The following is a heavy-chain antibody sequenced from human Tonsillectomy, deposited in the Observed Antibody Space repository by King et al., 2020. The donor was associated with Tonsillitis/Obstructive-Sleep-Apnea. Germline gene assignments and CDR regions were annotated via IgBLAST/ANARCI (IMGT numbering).Heavy chain of an antibody. J-gene: IGHJ4*02. Sequence: CAASGFTFSASVMHWVRQVPGKGLEFVALIMYGGNQKYYADSVKGRFIISRDNFYKTLYLHMSNLRIDDTAIYYCVKVLDGSRTFDQCGQRTLVTVSS. D-gene: IGHD5-24*01. CDR3: VKVLDGSRTFDQ. V-gene: IGHV3-30*02. CDR2: IMYGGNQK. CDR1: GFTFSASV.